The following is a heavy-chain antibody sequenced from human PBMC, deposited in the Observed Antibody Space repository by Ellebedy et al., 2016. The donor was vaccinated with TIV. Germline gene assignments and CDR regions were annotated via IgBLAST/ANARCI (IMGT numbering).Heavy chain of an antibody. D-gene: IGHD3-10*01. V-gene: IGHV3-74*01. CDR1: GFTFSTYW. Sequence: GESLKISCAASGFTFSTYWMHWVRQAPGKGLVWVSRINTDGSGTSYADSVKGRFTISRDNAKNSLFLQMNSLRAEDTAVYFCARDYYGSGSYQDYWGQGTLVTVSS. J-gene: IGHJ4*02. CDR2: INTDGSGT. CDR3: ARDYYGSGSYQDY.